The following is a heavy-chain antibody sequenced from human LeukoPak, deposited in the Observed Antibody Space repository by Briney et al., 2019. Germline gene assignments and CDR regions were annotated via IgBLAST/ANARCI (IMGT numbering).Heavy chain of an antibody. CDR2: IYYSGTN. J-gene: IGHJ4*02. Sequence: SETLSLTCTVSSSSISNGGYYWVWIRQPPGKGLEWIGSIYYSGTNYYNPSLTSRVTISVDTSNNQFSLKLTSVTAADTAVYYCARAVMVAVAGGRFDYWGQGTLVTVSS. V-gene: IGHV4-39*07. CDR1: SSSISNGGYY. D-gene: IGHD6-19*01. CDR3: ARAVMVAVAGGRFDY.